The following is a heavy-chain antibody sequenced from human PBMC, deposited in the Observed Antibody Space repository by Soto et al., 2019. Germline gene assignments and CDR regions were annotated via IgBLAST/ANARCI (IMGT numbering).Heavy chain of an antibody. Sequence: GASVKVSCTASGYTFASYAISWMRQAPGQGLEWMGWISAYNGNTNYSQKFQGRVTITRDTSASTAYMELSSLRSEDTAVYYCARDLAMDVWGQGTTVTVSS. CDR1: GYTFASYA. D-gene: IGHD3-16*01. CDR2: ISAYNGNT. CDR3: ARDLAMDV. J-gene: IGHJ6*02. V-gene: IGHV1-18*01.